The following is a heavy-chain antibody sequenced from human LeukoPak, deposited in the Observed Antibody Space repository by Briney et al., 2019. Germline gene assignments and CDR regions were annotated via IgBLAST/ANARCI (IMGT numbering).Heavy chain of an antibody. CDR1: GGPIRGTSYY. Sequence: SETLSLTCIVSGGPIRGTSYYWGWIRQSPGKGLEWIGSVSYSGSPYYNPSLKSRVAISIDTSKNLFSLESTSVTAADTAVYYCARPLTGYSNTFVYWGQGTMVTVSS. J-gene: IGHJ4*02. CDR3: ARPLTGYSNTFVY. D-gene: IGHD4-11*01. CDR2: VSYSGSP. V-gene: IGHV4-39*01.